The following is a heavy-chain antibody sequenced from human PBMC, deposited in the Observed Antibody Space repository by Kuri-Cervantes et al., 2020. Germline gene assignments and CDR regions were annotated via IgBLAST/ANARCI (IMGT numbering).Heavy chain of an antibody. CDR3: ARRGVTTLYYYYYMDV. CDR2: IYPGDSDT. Sequence: GESLKISCKGSGYSFTSYWIGWVRQMPGKGLEWMGIIYPGDSDTRYGPSFQGQVTISADKSISTAYLQWSSLKASDTAMYYCARRGVTTLYYYYYMDVWGKGATVTVSS. V-gene: IGHV5-51*01. J-gene: IGHJ6*03. CDR1: GYSFTSYW. D-gene: IGHD4-17*01.